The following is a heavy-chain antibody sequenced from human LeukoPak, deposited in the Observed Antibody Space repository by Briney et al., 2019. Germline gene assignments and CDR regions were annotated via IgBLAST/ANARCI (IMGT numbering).Heavy chain of an antibody. Sequence: KPSETLSLTCTVSGGSFSSYYWSWIRQPPGKGLEWIGYIYYSGSTDYNPSLRSRVTMSLDTSKNQFSLNLSSVTAADTAVYYCARGNYYDSSGYPIFDIWGQGTMVTVSS. CDR1: GGSFSSYY. CDR2: IYYSGST. J-gene: IGHJ3*02. V-gene: IGHV4-59*01. D-gene: IGHD3-22*01. CDR3: ARGNYYDSSGYPIFDI.